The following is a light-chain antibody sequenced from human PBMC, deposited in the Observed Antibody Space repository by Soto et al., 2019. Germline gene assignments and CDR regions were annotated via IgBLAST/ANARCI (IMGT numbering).Light chain of an antibody. CDR1: QTINSK. CDR3: XXXXXYFRYT. V-gene: IGKV1-5*01. CDR2: DGY. Sequence: DIQMTQSPSTLSASVGDRVTITCRASQTINSKLAWYQKKPGKAPKLLIYDGYSLESGVPSRFSGSGSGTEFTLSXGSLXPDXXXTYXXXXXXXYFRYTFGQGTKLDIK. J-gene: IGKJ2*01.